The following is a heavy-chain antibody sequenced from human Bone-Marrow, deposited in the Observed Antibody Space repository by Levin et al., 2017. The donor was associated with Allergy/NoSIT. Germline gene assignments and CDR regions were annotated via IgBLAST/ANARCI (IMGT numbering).Heavy chain of an antibody. CDR1: GDTFSSYA. V-gene: IGHV1-69*13. D-gene: IGHD2-15*01. Sequence: ASVKVSCKASGDTFSSYAINWVRQAPGQGLEWMGGIIPIFGTANYAQKFQGRVTITADESTSTAYMELRSLRADDTAVYYCARGGSSGGTLWWGQGTLVTVSS. CDR2: IIPIFGTA. CDR3: ARGGSSGGTLW. J-gene: IGHJ4*02.